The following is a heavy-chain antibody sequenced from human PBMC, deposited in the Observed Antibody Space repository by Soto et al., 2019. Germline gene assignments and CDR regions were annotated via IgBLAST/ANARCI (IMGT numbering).Heavy chain of an antibody. Sequence: GGSLRLSCAASGFNLSHPWMTWVRQAAGKGLEWVGRIKSETDGGTADYAAPVKGRITISRDDSKNTVYLQMNSLKTEDTAVYYCTTGIYYDLLTGYHDVAYWGQGTLVTVYS. V-gene: IGHV3-15*01. CDR2: IKSETDGGTA. D-gene: IGHD3-9*01. J-gene: IGHJ4*02. CDR3: TTGIYYDLLTGYHDVAY. CDR1: GFNLSHPW.